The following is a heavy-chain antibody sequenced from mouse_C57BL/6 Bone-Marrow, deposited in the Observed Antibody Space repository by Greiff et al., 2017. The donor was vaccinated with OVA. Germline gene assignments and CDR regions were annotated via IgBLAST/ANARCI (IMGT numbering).Heavy chain of an antibody. CDR3: ARYYGSSDGYWYCDV. Sequence: VQLQQSGAELVKPGASVKLSCTASGFNINDSYMHWVKQRTEQGLEWIGRIAPEDGETKYAPKFQGKATITADTSSNTAYLQLSSRTSEDTAVYYGARYYGSSDGYWYCDVWGTGTTVTVAS. J-gene: IGHJ1*03. CDR1: GFNINDSY. V-gene: IGHV14-2*01. D-gene: IGHD1-1*01. CDR2: IAPEDGET.